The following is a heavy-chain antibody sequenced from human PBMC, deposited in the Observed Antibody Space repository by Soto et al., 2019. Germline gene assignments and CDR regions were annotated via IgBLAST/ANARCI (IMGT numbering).Heavy chain of an antibody. CDR1: GYTLSGFY. J-gene: IGHJ4*02. V-gene: IGHV1-2*02. Sequence: ASVKVSCKASGYTLSGFYMHWVRQAPGQGLEWMGWINPNSGGTKSAEKFQGRVTMTRDTSISTAYMELSRLTSDDTAVYHCASAAVTGTAGLDFWGQGTQVTVSS. CDR2: INPNSGGT. D-gene: IGHD6-19*01. CDR3: ASAAVTGTAGLDF.